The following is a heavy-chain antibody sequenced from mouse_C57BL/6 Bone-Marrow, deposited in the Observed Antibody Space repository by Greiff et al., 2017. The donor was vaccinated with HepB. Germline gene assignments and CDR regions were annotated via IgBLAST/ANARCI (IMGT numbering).Heavy chain of an antibody. CDR3: ARDLLPYFDY. V-gene: IGHV5-4*01. CDR1: GFTFSSYA. CDR2: ISDGGSYT. J-gene: IGHJ2*01. D-gene: IGHD1-1*01. Sequence: EVKLVESGGGLVKPGGSLKLSCAASGFTFSSYAMSWVRQTPEKRLEWVATISDGGSYTYYPDNVKGRFTISRDNAKNNLYLQMSHLKPEDTAMYYCARDLLPYFDYWGQGTTLTVSS.